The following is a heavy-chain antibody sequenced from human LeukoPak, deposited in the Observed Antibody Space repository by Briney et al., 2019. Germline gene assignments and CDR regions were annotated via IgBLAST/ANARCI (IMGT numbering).Heavy chain of an antibody. D-gene: IGHD2-2*01. J-gene: IGHJ3*02. V-gene: IGHV3-21*01. CDR1: GFAFSTYS. Sequence: GGSLRLACAASGFAFSTYSMNWVRQAPGKGLEWVAAINTRSRTYYADSVKGRFTMSRDNAKNSLYLQMNSLRVEDTAVYYCARETGCSSTSCYGEAFDTWGQGTMVTASS. CDR2: INTRSRT. CDR3: ARETGCSSTSCYGEAFDT.